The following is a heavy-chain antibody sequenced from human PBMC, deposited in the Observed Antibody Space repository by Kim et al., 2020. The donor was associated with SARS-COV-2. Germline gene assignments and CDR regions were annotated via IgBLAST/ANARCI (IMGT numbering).Heavy chain of an antibody. V-gene: IGHV3-74*03. J-gene: IGHJ4*02. Sequence: GGSLRLSCEASGFIFSGFWMDWVRQAPGKGLLWVSRVNTDGSDTAYADSVKGRFTVSRDNTKNTLYLQMNRLRADDTAVYYCTRAKIGTNTFDSWGQGIL. CDR1: GFIFSGFW. CDR2: VNTDGSDT. CDR3: TRAKIGTNTFDS. D-gene: IGHD1-7*01.